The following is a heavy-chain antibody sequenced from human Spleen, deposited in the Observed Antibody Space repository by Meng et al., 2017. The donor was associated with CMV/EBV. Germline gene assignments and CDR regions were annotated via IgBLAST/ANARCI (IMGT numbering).Heavy chain of an antibody. V-gene: IGHV4-31*02. CDR2: IHDSGDT. D-gene: IGHD1-14*01. Sequence: ISGSSIKGGGYYWTLIRQHPGKGLEWIGFIHDSGDTYYKPSLKSRVSISIDTSENQFSLKLRSVTAADTAIYYCARDASNRAGWFDHWGQGALVTVSS. CDR1: GSSIKGGGYY. CDR3: ARDASNRAGWFDH. J-gene: IGHJ5*02.